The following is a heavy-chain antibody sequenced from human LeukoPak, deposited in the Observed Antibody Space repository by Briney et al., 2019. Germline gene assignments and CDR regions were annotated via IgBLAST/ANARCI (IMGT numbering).Heavy chain of an antibody. CDR3: AKQQLGHFDY. J-gene: IGHJ4*02. Sequence: GSLRLSCAASGFTFGSYWMSWVRQAPGKGLEWVANIKQDGSEKYYVDSVKGRFTISRDNAKNSLYLQMNSLRAEDTAVYYCAKQQLGHFDYWGQGTLVTVSS. CDR1: GFTFGSYW. D-gene: IGHD6-13*01. CDR2: IKQDGSEK. V-gene: IGHV3-7*01.